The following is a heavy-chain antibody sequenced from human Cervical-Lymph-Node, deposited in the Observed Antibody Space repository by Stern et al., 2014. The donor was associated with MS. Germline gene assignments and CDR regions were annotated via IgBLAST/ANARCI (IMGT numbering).Heavy chain of an antibody. CDR1: GGSLTDYF. CDR2: VSYRGDT. D-gene: IGHD1-7*01. Sequence: QVQLQQWGAGLLKPSETLSLTCAVSGGSLTDYFWSWIRQSPGKGLEWIGEVSYRGDTNYSPSLQRRVTMSVDTSKNQFSLRLSSLTAADTAIYYCARTSLTGTTVDIWGPGTLVVVSS. CDR3: ARTSLTGTTVDI. V-gene: IGHV4-34*01. J-gene: IGHJ3*02.